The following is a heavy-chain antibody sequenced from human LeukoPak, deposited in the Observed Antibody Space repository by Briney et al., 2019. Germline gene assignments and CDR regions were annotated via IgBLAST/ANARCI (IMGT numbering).Heavy chain of an antibody. V-gene: IGHV3-21*04. CDR1: GFTFSTYT. J-gene: IGHJ4*02. CDR3: AKKSGYDYDFDY. Sequence: GGSLRLSCAASGFTFSTYTMNWVRQAPGKRLEWVSSISSVSSNKYYADSVKGRFTISRDNAKNSLYLQMNSLRAEDTAVYYCAKKSGYDYDFDYWGQGTLVTVSS. CDR2: ISSVSSNK. D-gene: IGHD5-12*01.